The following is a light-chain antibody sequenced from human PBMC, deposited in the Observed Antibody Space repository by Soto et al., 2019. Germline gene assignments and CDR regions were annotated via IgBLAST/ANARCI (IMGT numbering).Light chain of an antibody. CDR1: QVISSW. Sequence: DIQMTQSPSSLAASVGDRVTITCRASQVISSWLVWYQQKPGHAPKLLIYAASNLQSGVPSRFSGSASGTEFTLTISSPQPEDFATYYCQQASTFPFTFGGGTEVQIK. CDR2: AAS. CDR3: QQASTFPFT. V-gene: IGKV1-12*01. J-gene: IGKJ4*01.